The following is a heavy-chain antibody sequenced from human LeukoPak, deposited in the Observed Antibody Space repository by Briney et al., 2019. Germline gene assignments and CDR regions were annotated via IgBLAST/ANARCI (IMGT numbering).Heavy chain of an antibody. D-gene: IGHD1-7*01. J-gene: IGHJ4*02. CDR2: IYTSGST. CDR3: ARGVGLELHY. Sequence: SQTLSLTCTVSGGSISSGSYYWSWIRQPAGKGLEWIGRIYTSGSTNYNPSLKSRVTISVDTSKNQFSLKLSSVTAADTAVYYCARGVGLELHYWGQGTLVNVSS. CDR1: GGSISSGSYY. V-gene: IGHV4-61*02.